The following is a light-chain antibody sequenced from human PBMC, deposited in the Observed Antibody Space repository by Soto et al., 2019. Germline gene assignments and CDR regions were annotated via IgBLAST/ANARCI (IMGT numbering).Light chain of an antibody. CDR2: RAS. CDR3: QQYHNLWT. CDR1: HYVYSN. V-gene: IGKV3-15*01. Sequence: EIVMTQSPATLSMSPGERATLSCTASHYVYSNVAWFQQRPGQAPRLRIYRASARATGTPARFRGSGSGTEFTLTITSLQSEDFAVYYCQQYHNLWTFGQGTEVEIK. J-gene: IGKJ1*01.